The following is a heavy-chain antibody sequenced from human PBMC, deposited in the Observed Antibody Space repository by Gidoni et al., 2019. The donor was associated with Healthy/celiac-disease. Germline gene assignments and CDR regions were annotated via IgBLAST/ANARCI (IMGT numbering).Heavy chain of an antibody. V-gene: IGHV3-9*01. CDR1: GFTFDDYA. Sequence: EVQLVESGGGLVQPGRSLRLSCAASGFTFDDYAMHWVRQAPGKGLEGVSGISWNSGSIGYADSVKGRFTISRDNAKNSLYLQMNSLRAEDTALYYCAKGSVTMIVATLDYWGQGTLVTVSS. D-gene: IGHD3-22*01. J-gene: IGHJ4*02. CDR2: ISWNSGSI. CDR3: AKGSVTMIVATLDY.